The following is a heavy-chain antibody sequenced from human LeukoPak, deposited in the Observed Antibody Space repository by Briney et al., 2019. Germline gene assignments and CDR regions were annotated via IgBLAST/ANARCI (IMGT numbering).Heavy chain of an antibody. Sequence: GGSLRLSCVASGFTFSSYWMTWVRQASGKGLEWVANIKQDGSEKYYVDSVKGRFTISRDNPKNSLYLQMNSLRAEDTAVYYCVTAPTRTYSVYWGQGTLVTVSS. CDR2: IKQDGSEK. D-gene: IGHD2-15*01. CDR1: GFTFSSYW. J-gene: IGHJ4*02. CDR3: VTAPTRTYSVY. V-gene: IGHV3-7*01.